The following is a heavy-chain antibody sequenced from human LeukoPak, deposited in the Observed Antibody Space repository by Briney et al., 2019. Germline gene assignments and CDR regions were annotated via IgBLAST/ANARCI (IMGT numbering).Heavy chain of an antibody. CDR2: VYSSGSP. J-gene: IGHJ4*02. CDR1: GGSISNYY. CDR3: AREFRTTWNNFDF. Sequence: PSETLSLTCTVSGGSISNYYWSWIRRPAGKGLEWIGRVYSSGSPNYNSALKSRVTISVDTSKNQFSLSLSSVTAADTAVYYCAREFRTTWNNFDFWGQGTLVTVSS. V-gene: IGHV4-4*07. D-gene: IGHD1/OR15-1a*01.